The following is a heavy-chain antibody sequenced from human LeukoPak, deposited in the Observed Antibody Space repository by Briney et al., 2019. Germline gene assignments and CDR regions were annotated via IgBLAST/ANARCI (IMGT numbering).Heavy chain of an antibody. CDR1: GGSISSSSYY. V-gene: IGHV4-39*07. CDR2: IYYSGST. Sequence: PSETLSLTCTVSGGSISSSSYYWGWIRQPPGKGLEWIGSIYYSGSTYYNPSLKSRVTISVDTSKNQFSLKLSSVTAADTAVYYCARDYYDSSGYYYSDSWGQGTLVTVSS. D-gene: IGHD3-22*01. CDR3: ARDYYDSSGYYYSDS. J-gene: IGHJ4*02.